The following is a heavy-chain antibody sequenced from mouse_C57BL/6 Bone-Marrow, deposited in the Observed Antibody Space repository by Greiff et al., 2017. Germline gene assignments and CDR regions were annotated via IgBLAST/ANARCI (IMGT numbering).Heavy chain of an antibody. D-gene: IGHD1-1*01. CDR1: GYTFTSYW. CDR3: ARYYYGSRVVYYAMDY. Sequence: QVQLQQPGAELVKPGASVKLSCKASGYTFTSYWMQWVKQRPGQGLEWIGEIDPSDSYTNYNQKFKGKATLTVDTSSSTSYMRLSSLTSEDSAVYYVARYYYGSRVVYYAMDYWGQGTSVTVSS. V-gene: IGHV1-50*01. J-gene: IGHJ4*01. CDR2: IDPSDSYT.